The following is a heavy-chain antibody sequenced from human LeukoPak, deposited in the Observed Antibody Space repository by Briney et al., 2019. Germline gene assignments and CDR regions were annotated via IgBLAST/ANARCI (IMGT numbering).Heavy chain of an antibody. J-gene: IGHJ4*02. Sequence: PGRSLRLSCAASGFTFSSYAMHWVRQAPGKGLEWVAVISYDGSNKYYADSVKGRFTISRDNSKNTLYLQMNSLRVEDMAVYYCARTSGVRVQLWTELDYWGQGTLVTVSS. CDR1: GFTFSSYA. CDR2: ISYDGSNK. CDR3: ARTSGVRVQLWTELDY. V-gene: IGHV3-30-3*01. D-gene: IGHD3-16*01.